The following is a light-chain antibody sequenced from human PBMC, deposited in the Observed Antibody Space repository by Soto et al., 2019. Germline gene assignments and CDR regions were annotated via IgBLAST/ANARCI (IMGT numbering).Light chain of an antibody. Sequence: EIVLTQSRGTLSLSPGERASLSCRAIQSVSSSYLGWYQQKPGQAPRLLISGASSRATGIPDRFSGSGSGTDLTLTISRLEPEDFAVYYCQQYGSSPLTFGGGTKVEIK. CDR1: QSVSSSY. CDR2: GAS. V-gene: IGKV3-20*01. J-gene: IGKJ4*01. CDR3: QQYGSSPLT.